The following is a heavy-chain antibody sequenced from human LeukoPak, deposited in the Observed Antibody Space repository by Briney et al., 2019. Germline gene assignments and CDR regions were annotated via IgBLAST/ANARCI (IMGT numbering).Heavy chain of an antibody. Sequence: PGGSLTLSCAASGLPFDGYVLSWVRPAPGKGLEWVCGINWNGGSTRYTDPVKGRFTISRDNAKNSLHLQMNSPRAEDAALYFFGRAKGYCSTTSCYDAFHIGRRDTSHRVL. D-gene: IGHD2-2*01. CDR3: GRAKGYCSTTSCYDAFHI. J-gene: IGHJ3*02. V-gene: IGHV3-20*04. CDR2: INWNGGST. CDR1: GLPFDGYV.